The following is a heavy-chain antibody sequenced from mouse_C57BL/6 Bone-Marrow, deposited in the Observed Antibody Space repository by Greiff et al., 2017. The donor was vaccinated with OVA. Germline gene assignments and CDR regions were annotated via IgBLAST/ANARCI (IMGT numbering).Heavy chain of an antibody. CDR1: GYTFTDYE. CDR3: TRWGYDGLNWDGFAY. CDR2: IDPETGGT. V-gene: IGHV1-15*01. D-gene: IGHD4-1*01. Sequence: QVQLQQSGAELVRPGASVTLSCKASGYTFTDYEMHWVKQTPVHGLEWIGAIDPETGGTAYNQKFKGKAILTADKSSSTAYMELRSLTSEDSAVYYCTRWGYDGLNWDGFAYWGQGTLVTVSA. J-gene: IGHJ3*01.